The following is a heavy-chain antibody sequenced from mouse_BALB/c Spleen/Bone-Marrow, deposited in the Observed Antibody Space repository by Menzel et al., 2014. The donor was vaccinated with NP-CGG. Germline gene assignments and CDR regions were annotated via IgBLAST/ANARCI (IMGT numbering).Heavy chain of an antibody. CDR3: TLLSPMDY. CDR2: IYPSDSNT. V-gene: IGHV1-69*02. D-gene: IGHD2-1*01. CDR1: GYTFTSYW. J-gene: IGHJ4*01. Sequence: QVQLQQSGAELVRPGASVKLSCKASGYTFTSYWINWVKQRPGQGLEWIGNIYPSDSNTNYNQKFKDKATLTVDKSSSTAYMQLSSPTSEDSAVYYCTLLSPMDYWGQGTSVTVSS.